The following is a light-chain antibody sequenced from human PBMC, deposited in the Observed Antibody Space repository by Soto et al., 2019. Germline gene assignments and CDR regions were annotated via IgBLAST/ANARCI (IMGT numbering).Light chain of an antibody. CDR2: GAS. CDR1: ESVNSK. Sequence: EIVMTQSPATVSVSPGERATLSCRASESVNSKLAWYQQKPGQAPRLLIYGASSRATGIPDRFSGSGSGTDFTLTISRLEPEDFAVYYCQQYGSSPRTFGPGTKVDI. CDR3: QQYGSSPRT. J-gene: IGKJ3*01. V-gene: IGKV3-20*01.